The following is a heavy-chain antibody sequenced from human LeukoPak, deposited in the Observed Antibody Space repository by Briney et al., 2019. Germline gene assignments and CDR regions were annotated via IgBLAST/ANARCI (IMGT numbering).Heavy chain of an antibody. V-gene: IGHV3-7*02. Sequence: GGSLRLSCATSGFTFSNYWMSWVRQAPGRGLAWVANINQDGDEKYYVDSVKGRFTFSRDNAANSLSLEMNSLRAEDTAVYYCARLYDSNRDHSGFGYWGRGTLVTVSS. CDR2: INQDGDEK. D-gene: IGHD6-19*01. CDR1: GFTFSNYW. J-gene: IGHJ4*02. CDR3: ARLYDSNRDHSGFGY.